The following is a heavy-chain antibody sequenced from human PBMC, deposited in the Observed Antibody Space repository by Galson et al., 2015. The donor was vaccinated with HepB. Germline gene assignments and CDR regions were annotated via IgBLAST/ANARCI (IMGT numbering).Heavy chain of an antibody. CDR2: IYWDDDK. Sequence: PTLVKPPQTLTLTCTFSGFSLSTNGVGVGWIRQPPGKALEWLALIYWDDDKRYSPSLKSRLTITKDTSKNQVVLTMTNMDPVDTATYFCAHRRRGIATAGKRELGLGRIGYWGQGTLVTVSS. CDR1: GFSLSTNGVG. CDR3: AHRRRGIATAGKRELGLGRIGY. D-gene: IGHD6-13*01. V-gene: IGHV2-5*02. J-gene: IGHJ4*02.